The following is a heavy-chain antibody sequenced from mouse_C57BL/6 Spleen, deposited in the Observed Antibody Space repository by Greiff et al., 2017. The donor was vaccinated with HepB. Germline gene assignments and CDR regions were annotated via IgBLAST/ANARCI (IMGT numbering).Heavy chain of an antibody. CDR3: ARSYYGSSYGGVDY. D-gene: IGHD1-1*01. J-gene: IGHJ2*01. CDR1: GFTFSDYG. V-gene: IGHV5-17*01. Sequence: EVQVVESGGGLVKPGGSLKLSCAASGFTFSDYGMHWVRQAPEKGLEWVAYISSGSSTIYYADTVKGRLTISRDNAKNTLFLQMTSLRSEDTAMYYCARSYYGSSYGGVDYWGQGTTLTVSS. CDR2: ISSGSSTI.